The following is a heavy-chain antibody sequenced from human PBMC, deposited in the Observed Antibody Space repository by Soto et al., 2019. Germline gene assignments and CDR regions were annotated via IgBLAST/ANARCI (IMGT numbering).Heavy chain of an antibody. CDR2: MYYSATT. Sequence: SETLSRTCTVSWGSISSSSYYWGWIRQPPGKGLELIGSMYYSATTSYNPSLKSRVTISVDTSKNKFSLTLSSVTAADTAVYSCSRYMRPYYDISGYLAYWGQGTLVTVSS. V-gene: IGHV4-39*01. D-gene: IGHD3-22*01. CDR3: SRYMRPYYDISGYLAY. J-gene: IGHJ4*02. CDR1: WGSISSSSYY.